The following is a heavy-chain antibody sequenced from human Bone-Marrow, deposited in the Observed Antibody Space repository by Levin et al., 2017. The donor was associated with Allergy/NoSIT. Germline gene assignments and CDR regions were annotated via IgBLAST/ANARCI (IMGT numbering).Heavy chain of an antibody. J-gene: IGHJ5*02. CDR3: TRHSFGRGRFDP. D-gene: IGHD3-10*01. CDR1: GGSIHISNYY. CDR2: IYYSGKT. Sequence: PSQTLSLTCTVSGGSIHISNYYWGWIRQTPGKGLELIGTIYYSGKTYYNPSLKSRVTISVDTSKNQFSLKLTSVTAADTAIYFCTRHSFGRGRFDPWGQGTLVTVSS. V-gene: IGHV4-39*01.